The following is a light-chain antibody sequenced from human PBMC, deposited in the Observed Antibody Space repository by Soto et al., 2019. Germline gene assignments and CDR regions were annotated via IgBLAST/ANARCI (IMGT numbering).Light chain of an antibody. V-gene: IGKV3-20*01. CDR1: QSVSSSY. J-gene: IGKJ1*01. Sequence: ERVFTQSPGTLSLSPGDRATLCCRASQSVSSSYLAWYQQKPGQATRILIYGASRRATGIPDRFRGSGSGTAFTLTISRLEPEDFAVYYCKEYDRSPITFGQGSKVDIK. CDR2: GAS. CDR3: KEYDRSPIT.